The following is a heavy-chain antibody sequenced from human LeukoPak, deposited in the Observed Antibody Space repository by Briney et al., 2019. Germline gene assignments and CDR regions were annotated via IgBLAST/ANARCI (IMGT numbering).Heavy chain of an antibody. CDR2: ISGSGGST. D-gene: IGHD4-17*01. J-gene: IGHJ2*01. CDR3: AKPNDYADYAWYFDL. Sequence: GGSLRLSCAASGFTFSGYAMSWVRQAPGKGLECVSAISGSGGSTYYADSVKGRFTISRDNSKNTLYLQMNSLRAEDTAVYSCAKPNDYADYAWYFDLWGRGTLVTVSS. V-gene: IGHV3-23*01. CDR1: GFTFSGYA.